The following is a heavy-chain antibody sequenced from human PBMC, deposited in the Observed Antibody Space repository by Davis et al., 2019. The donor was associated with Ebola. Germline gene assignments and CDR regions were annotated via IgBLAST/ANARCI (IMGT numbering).Heavy chain of an antibody. CDR1: GYTFTSYG. CDR2: INPSGGST. V-gene: IGHV1-46*01. J-gene: IGHJ6*02. Sequence: ASVKVSCKASGYTFTSYGISWVRQAPGQGLEWMGIINPSGGSTSYAQKFQGRVTMTRDTSTSTVYMELSSLRSEDTAVYYCARHISSSWWEVRWSYGMDVWGQGTTVTVSS. CDR3: ARHISSSWWEVRWSYGMDV. D-gene: IGHD6-13*01.